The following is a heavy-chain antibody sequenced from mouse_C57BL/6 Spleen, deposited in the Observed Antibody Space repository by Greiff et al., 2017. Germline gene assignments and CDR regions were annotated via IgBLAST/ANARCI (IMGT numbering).Heavy chain of an antibody. CDR2: IDPSDSYT. CDR3: ARGTGVATKAMDY. J-gene: IGHJ4*01. D-gene: IGHD1-1*01. CDR1: GYTFTSYW. V-gene: IGHV1-69*01. Sequence: QVQLQQPGAELVMPGASVKLSCKASGYTFTSYWMHWVKQRPGQGLEWIGEIDPSDSYTNYNQKFKGKSTLTVDKSSSTAYMQLSSLTSEDSAVYYCARGTGVATKAMDYWGQGTSVTVSS.